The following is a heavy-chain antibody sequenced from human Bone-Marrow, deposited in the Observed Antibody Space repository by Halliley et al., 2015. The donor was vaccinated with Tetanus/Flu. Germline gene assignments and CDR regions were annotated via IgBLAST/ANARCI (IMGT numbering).Heavy chain of an antibody. J-gene: IGHJ6*02. V-gene: IGHV3-74*01. CDR3: AREYSGSSDYYYYGMDV. Sequence: KSDGSTTSYVDSVQGRFTISRDNAKNTVSLQMNSLRGEDTAVYYCAREYSGSSDYYYYGMDVWGQGTTVTVSS. CDR2: KSDGSTT. D-gene: IGHD6-6*01.